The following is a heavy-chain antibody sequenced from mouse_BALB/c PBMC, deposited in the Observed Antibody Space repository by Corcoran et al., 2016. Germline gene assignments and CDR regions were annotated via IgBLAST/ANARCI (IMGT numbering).Heavy chain of an antibody. Sequence: EVELQQSGAELVRPGALVKLSCKASGFIIKDYYMHWVKQRPEQGLEWIGWIDPENGNTIYDPKFQGKASITADTSSNTAYLQLSSLTSEDTAVYYCAAMITAWFAYWGQGTLVTVSA. CDR1: GFIIKDYY. CDR3: AAMITAWFAY. D-gene: IGHD2-4*01. V-gene: IGHV14-1*02. CDR2: IDPENGNT. J-gene: IGHJ3*01.